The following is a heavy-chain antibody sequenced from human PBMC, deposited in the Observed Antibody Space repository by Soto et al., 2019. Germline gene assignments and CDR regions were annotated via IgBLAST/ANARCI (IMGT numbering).Heavy chain of an antibody. Sequence: SETLSLTCTVSGGSISSSSYYWGWIRQPPGKGLEWIGSIYYSGSTYYNPSLKSRVTIPVDTSKNQFSLRLSSVTAADTAVYYCARLSMITFGGVIVYSVYYFDYWGQGTLVTVSS. CDR2: IYYSGST. CDR1: GGSISSSSYY. J-gene: IGHJ4*02. V-gene: IGHV4-39*01. CDR3: ARLSMITFGGVIVYSVYYFDY. D-gene: IGHD3-16*02.